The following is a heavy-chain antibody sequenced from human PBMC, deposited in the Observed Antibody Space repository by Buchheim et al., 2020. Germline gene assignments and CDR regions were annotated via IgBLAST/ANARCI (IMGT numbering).Heavy chain of an antibody. CDR1: GGSISSGRYY. CDR2: IYHSGST. Sequence: QVQLQESGPGLVKPSQTLSLTCTVSGGSISSGRYYWSWIRQPAGKGLEWIGEIYHSGSTKYNPSLTSRVTISVDKSNNQFSLKLSSVTAADTAVYYCARKNYGANPYYFDYWGQGTL. CDR3: ARKNYGANPYYFDY. V-gene: IGHV4-61*02. D-gene: IGHD4-23*01. J-gene: IGHJ4*02.